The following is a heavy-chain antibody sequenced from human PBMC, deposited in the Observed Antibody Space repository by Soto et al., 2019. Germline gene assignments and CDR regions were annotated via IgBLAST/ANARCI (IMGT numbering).Heavy chain of an antibody. D-gene: IGHD1-1*01. Sequence: EASVKVSCKASGYTFTSFDINWVRQATGQGLEWMGWMNPNSGHTGYAQKFQGRVTMTRDTSISTAYMELSSLRYEDTAVYYCTRGRHYGDGYNGRGYWGQGTLVTVSS. CDR1: GYTFTSFD. J-gene: IGHJ4*02. CDR3: TRGRHYGDGYNGRGY. V-gene: IGHV1-8*01. CDR2: MNPNSGHT.